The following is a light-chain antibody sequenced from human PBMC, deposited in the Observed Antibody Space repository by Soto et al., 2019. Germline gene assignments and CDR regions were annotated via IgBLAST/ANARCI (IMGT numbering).Light chain of an antibody. CDR3: SAYAGLTNVL. CDR2: EVN. J-gene: IGLJ2*01. Sequence: QSALTQPPSASGSPGQSVTISCTGTSSDVGGFKYVSWYQQKSGKAPKLIIYEVNERPSGVSDRFSGSTSDNTASLAVSGLEADDDADYYCSAYAGLTNVLFGAGTKLTVL. V-gene: IGLV2-8*01. CDR1: SSDVGGFKY.